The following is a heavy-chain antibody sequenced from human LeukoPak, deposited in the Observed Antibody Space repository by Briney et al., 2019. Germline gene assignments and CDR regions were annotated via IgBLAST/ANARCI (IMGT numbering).Heavy chain of an antibody. CDR2: INHSGST. Sequence: SETLSLTCAVYGGSFSGYCWSWIRQPPGKGLEWIGEINHSGSTNYNPSLKSRVTISVDTSKNQFSLRLSSVTAADTAVYYCAGPYSNYASRLYYYYYGMDVWGQGTTVTVSS. J-gene: IGHJ6*02. CDR3: AGPYSNYASRLYYYYYGMDV. V-gene: IGHV4-34*01. D-gene: IGHD4-11*01. CDR1: GGSFSGYC.